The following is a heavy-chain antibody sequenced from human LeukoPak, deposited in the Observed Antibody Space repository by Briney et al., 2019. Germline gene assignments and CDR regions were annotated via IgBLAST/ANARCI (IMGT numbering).Heavy chain of an antibody. Sequence: GASVKVSCKASGGTFISYAISWVRQAPGQGLEWMGGIIPIFGTANYAQKFQGRVTITADESTSTAYMELSSLRSEDTAVYYCATGGEMATMSWFDPWGQGTLVTVSS. CDR1: GGTFISYA. J-gene: IGHJ5*02. CDR3: ATGGEMATMSWFDP. V-gene: IGHV1-69*13. D-gene: IGHD5-24*01. CDR2: IIPIFGTA.